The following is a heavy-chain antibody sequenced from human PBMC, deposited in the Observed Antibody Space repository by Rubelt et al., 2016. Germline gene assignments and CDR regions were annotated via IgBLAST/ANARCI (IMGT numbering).Heavy chain of an antibody. V-gene: IGHV4-4*02. D-gene: IGHD6-13*01. J-gene: IGHJ3*01. Sequence: QVQLQQWGAGLLKPSETLSLTCAVSGGSISSSNWWIWVRQPPGKGLEWIGYIYYTGSANYNPSLKSRVPKPADTSKNNFSLKLTSVTAADTAVYYCARHVVAAAPLGVWGQGTMVTVSS. CDR1: GGSISSSNW. CDR2: IYYTGSA. CDR3: ARHVVAAAPLGV.